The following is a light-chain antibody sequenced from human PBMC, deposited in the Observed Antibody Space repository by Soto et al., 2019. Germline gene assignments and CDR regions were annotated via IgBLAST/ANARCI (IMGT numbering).Light chain of an antibody. V-gene: IGLV2-11*01. J-gene: IGLJ3*02. CDR3: CSYAGSYSWV. CDR2: DVT. CDR1: SSNVGGYSY. Sequence: QSALTQPRSVSGSPGQSVTISCTGTSSNVGGYSYVSWYQQHPGIAPQLIIYDVTKRPSGVPDRFSGSKSGNTASLTISGLQAEDEADYYCCSYAGSYSWVFGGGTKVTV.